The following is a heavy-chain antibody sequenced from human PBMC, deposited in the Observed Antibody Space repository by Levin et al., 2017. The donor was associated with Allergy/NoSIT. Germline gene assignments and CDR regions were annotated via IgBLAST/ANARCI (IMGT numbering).Heavy chain of an antibody. CDR1: EFIFSTYG. V-gene: IGHV3-30*18. CDR3: AKGGDFDL. J-gene: IGHJ4*02. D-gene: IGHD3-16*01. CDR2: ITPDGSHK. Sequence: GGSLRLSCAASEFIFSTYGMQWVRQAPGKGLEWVAIITPDGSHKYYADSVKGRFTISRDNAKSTLFLEMNTLRAEDTAVYYCAKGGDFDLWGQGTLVTVSS.